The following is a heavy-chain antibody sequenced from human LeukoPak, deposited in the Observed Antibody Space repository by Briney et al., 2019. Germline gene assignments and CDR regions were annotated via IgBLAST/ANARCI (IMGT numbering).Heavy chain of an antibody. D-gene: IGHD3-16*02. J-gene: IGHJ4*02. V-gene: IGHV1-69*04. Sequence: ASVKVSCKASGGTFSSYAISWVRQAPGQGREWMGRIIPIRGIANYAQKFQGRVTITEDKATRTAYMELSSLRSEDTAVYYCARSMITFGGVIVIGYWGQGTLVTVSS. CDR1: GGTFSSYA. CDR3: ARSMITFGGVIVIGY. CDR2: IIPIRGIA.